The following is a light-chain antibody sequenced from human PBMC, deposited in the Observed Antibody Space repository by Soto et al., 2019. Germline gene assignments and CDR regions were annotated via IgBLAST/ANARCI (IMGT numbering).Light chain of an antibody. V-gene: IGKV1-39*01. CDR1: ESISRH. J-gene: IGKJ5*01. CDR3: QQSYSTVSIT. Sequence: DIQMTQSPSSLSASVGARVTITCRASESISRHLDWYQQKPGKATILLIYAASSLQNGVPSRFSGGRSGTDFTLTISNLQPEDFSTYYCQQSYSTVSITLGQGTRLEIK. CDR2: AAS.